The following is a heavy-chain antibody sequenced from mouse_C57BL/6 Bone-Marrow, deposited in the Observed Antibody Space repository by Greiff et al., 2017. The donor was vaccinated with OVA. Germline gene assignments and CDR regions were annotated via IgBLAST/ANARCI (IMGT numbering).Heavy chain of an antibody. D-gene: IGHD2-12*01. CDR3: ARSDYTLFFAY. J-gene: IGHJ3*01. CDR2: IDPNSGGT. V-gene: IGHV1-72*01. CDR1: GYTFTSYW. Sequence: QVQLKQPGAELVKPGASVKLSCKASGYTFTSYWMHWVKQRPGRGLEWIGRIDPNSGGTKYNEKFKSKATLTVDKPSSTAYMQLSSLTSEDSAVYYCARSDYTLFFAYWGQGTLVTVSA.